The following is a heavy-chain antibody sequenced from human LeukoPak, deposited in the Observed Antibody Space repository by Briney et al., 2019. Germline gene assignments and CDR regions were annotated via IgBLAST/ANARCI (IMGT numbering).Heavy chain of an antibody. D-gene: IGHD4-17*01. J-gene: IGHJ6*02. CDR2: IIPIFGTA. Sequence: ASVKVSCKASGGTFSSYAISWVRQAPGQGLEWMGGIIPIFGTANYAQKFQGRVTITADESTSTAYMELSSLRSEDTAVYYCAKEAGADYYYGMDVWGQGTTVTVSS. V-gene: IGHV1-69*13. CDR3: AKEAGADYYYGMDV. CDR1: GGTFSSYA.